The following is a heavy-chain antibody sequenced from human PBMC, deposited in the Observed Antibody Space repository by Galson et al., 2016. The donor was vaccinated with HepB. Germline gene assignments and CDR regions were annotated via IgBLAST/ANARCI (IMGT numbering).Heavy chain of an antibody. V-gene: IGHV4-59*01. CDR2: IHYSGNA. J-gene: IGHJ4*02. CDR1: GDSISDFY. Sequence: SETLSLTCTVSGDSISDFYWSWIRQTPGQGLEWIGYIHYSGNAYYNPSFKSRVTISIDASKNQFSLTLTSVTAADTAAYYCATTPPYDYRSGYPPYYFDHWGQGTLVAVSS. D-gene: IGHD3-3*01. CDR3: ATTPPYDYRSGYPPYYFDH.